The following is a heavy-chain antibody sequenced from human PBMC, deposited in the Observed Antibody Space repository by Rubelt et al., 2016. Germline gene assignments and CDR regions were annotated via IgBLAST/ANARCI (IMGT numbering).Heavy chain of an antibody. Sequence: QVQLQESGPGPVKPSETLSLTCTVSGYSISSGYYWGWIRQPPGKGLEWIGTISHSGGTFYSPSLKSRVTISADTSKNQFSLKRSSVTAADTAVYYCARDLGRSGYASCSDYWGRGTLVTVSS. CDR3: ARDLGRSGYASCSDY. CDR2: ISHSGGT. J-gene: IGHJ4*02. D-gene: IGHD5-12*01. V-gene: IGHV4-38-2*02. CDR1: GYSISSGYY.